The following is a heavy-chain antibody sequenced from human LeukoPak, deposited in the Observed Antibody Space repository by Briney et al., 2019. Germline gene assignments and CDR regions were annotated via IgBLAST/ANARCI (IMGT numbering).Heavy chain of an antibody. V-gene: IGHV1-46*01. CDR3: ARSSNWNRFDY. CDR1: GYTFTSYY. Sequence: GASVKVSCKASGYTFTSYYIQWVRQAPGQGLEWMGIINPSGGSTTYAQKFQGRVTMTRDTSTSTVYMELSSLRSEDTPVYYCARSSNWNRFDYWGQGTLVTVSS. J-gene: IGHJ4*02. CDR2: INPSGGST. D-gene: IGHD1-1*01.